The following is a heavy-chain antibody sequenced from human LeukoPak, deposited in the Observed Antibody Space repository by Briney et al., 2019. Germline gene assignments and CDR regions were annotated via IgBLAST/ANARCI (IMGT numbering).Heavy chain of an antibody. CDR1: GYTFTSYD. J-gene: IGHJ4*02. V-gene: IGHV1-8*01. CDR2: MSPSSGDT. Sequence: ASVKVSCRASGYTFTSYDFNWVRQATGQRPEWMGWMSPSSGDTGYAQKFQDRVTMTRNTSISTAYMELSSLRSDDTAVYYCARGPPNWGYDYWGPGTLVTVSS. CDR3: ARGPPNWGYDY. D-gene: IGHD7-27*01.